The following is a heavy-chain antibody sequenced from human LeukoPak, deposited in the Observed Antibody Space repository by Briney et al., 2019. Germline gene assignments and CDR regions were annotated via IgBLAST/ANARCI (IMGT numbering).Heavy chain of an antibody. CDR1: GFTFRTYG. Sequence: GGSLRLSCTASGFTFRTYGFHWVRQAPGKGLEWVGVIWYDGSKKYYADSVKGRFTISRDNAKNSLYLQMNSLRAEDTAVYYCAREGYCSGGSCFSDYWGQGTLVTVSS. D-gene: IGHD2-15*01. J-gene: IGHJ4*02. CDR2: IWYDGSKK. CDR3: AREGYCSGGSCFSDY. V-gene: IGHV3-33*01.